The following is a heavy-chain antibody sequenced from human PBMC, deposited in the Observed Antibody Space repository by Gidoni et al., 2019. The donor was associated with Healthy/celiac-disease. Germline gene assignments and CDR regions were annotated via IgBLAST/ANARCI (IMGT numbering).Heavy chain of an antibody. CDR3: AKGTYYYDSSGYYQPDY. Sequence: EVQLLESGGGLVQPGGSLRLSCAASGFPFSSYAMRWVRQAPGKGLELVSAISGSGGSTYYADSVKGRFTISRDNSKNTLYLQMNSLRAEDTAVYYCAKGTYYYDSSGYYQPDYWGQGTLVTVSS. CDR1: GFPFSSYA. J-gene: IGHJ4*02. V-gene: IGHV3-23*01. CDR2: ISGSGGST. D-gene: IGHD3-22*01.